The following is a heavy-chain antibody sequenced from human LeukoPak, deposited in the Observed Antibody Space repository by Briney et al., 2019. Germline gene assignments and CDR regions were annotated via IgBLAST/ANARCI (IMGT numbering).Heavy chain of an antibody. CDR1: GYTFTSYY. Sequence: ASVKVSCKASGYTFTSYYMHWVRQAPGQGLEWMGIINPSGGSTSYAQKFQGRVTMTRDMSTSTVYMELSSLRSEDTAVYYCARGDDILTGYYASDYWGQGTLVTVSS. V-gene: IGHV1-46*01. J-gene: IGHJ4*02. D-gene: IGHD3-9*01. CDR3: ARGDDILTGYYASDY. CDR2: INPSGGST.